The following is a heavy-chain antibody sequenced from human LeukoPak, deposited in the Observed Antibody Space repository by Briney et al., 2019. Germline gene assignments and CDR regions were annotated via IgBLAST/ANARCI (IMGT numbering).Heavy chain of an antibody. J-gene: IGHJ4*02. Sequence: GGSLRLSCAASGFTFSSYGMLWVRQAPGKGLEWVAFIRYDGSNKYYADSVKGRFTISRDNSKNTLYLQMNSLRAEDTAVYYCATPRGSVTAIDYFDYWGQGTLVTVSS. V-gene: IGHV3-30*02. CDR2: IRYDGSNK. CDR1: GFTFSSYG. D-gene: IGHD2-21*02. CDR3: ATPRGSVTAIDYFDY.